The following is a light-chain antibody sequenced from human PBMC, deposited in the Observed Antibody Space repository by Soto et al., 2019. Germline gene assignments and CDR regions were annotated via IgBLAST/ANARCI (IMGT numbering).Light chain of an antibody. CDR2: GAS. CDR3: QQSGSSPWT. V-gene: IGKV3-20*01. J-gene: IGKJ1*01. CDR1: QSVASNY. Sequence: EIALTQSPGTLSLSPGERAPLACRASQSVASNYFAWHQQKPGQAPRLLLYGASSRATGVPDRFSGSGSGTDSTLTIRRLEPEDFAVYYCQQSGSSPWTFGQGTKVEIK.